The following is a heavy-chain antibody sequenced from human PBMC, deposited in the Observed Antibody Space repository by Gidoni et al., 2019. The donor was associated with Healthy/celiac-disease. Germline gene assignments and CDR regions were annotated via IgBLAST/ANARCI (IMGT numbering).Heavy chain of an antibody. CDR2: ISYDGSNK. CDR1: GFTFSSYG. CDR3: AKDGKGYGYY. J-gene: IGHJ4*02. V-gene: IGHV3-30*18. Sequence: QVQLVESGGGVVQPSRSLRLSCPASGFTFSSYGMHWVRQAPGKGLEWVAVISYDGSNKYYADSVKGRFTISRDNSKNTLYLQMNSVRDEDTAVYYCAKDGKGYGYYWGQGTLVTVSS. D-gene: IGHD5-18*01.